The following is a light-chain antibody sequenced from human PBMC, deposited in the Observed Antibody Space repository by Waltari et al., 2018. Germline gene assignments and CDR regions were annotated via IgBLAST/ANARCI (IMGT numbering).Light chain of an antibody. CDR1: QSVSRA. V-gene: IGKV3-20*01. CDR3: QHYVRLPAT. Sequence: EIVLTQSPGTLSLSPGQRVTLSCRASQSVSRALAWYQQKAGQAPRLLIYAASTRAPGIPDRFSGSGSGTDFSLTISRLEPEYFAVYYCQHYVRLPATFGQGTKVEIK. J-gene: IGKJ1*01. CDR2: AAS.